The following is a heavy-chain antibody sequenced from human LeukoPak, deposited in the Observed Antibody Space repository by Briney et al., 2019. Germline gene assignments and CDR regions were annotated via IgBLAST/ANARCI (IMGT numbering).Heavy chain of an antibody. J-gene: IGHJ4*02. Sequence: ASVKVSCKASGYTFISYGISWVRQAPGQGLEWMGWISPYNGNTNYAQKLQGRVTMTTDTSTSTAYMEPRSLRSDDTAVYYCARVAYYTEYSGYDTYYFDYWGQGTLVTVSS. V-gene: IGHV1-18*04. D-gene: IGHD5-12*01. CDR1: GYTFISYG. CDR3: ARVAYYTEYSGYDTYYFDY. CDR2: ISPYNGNT.